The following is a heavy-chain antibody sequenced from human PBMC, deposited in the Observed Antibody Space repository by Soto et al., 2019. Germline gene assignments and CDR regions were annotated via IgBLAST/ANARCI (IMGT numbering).Heavy chain of an antibody. CDR2: IIPIFGTA. V-gene: IGHV1-69*12. Sequence: QVQLVQSGAAVKKPGSSVKVSCKASGGTFSSYAISWVRQAPGQGLEWMGGIIPIFGTANYAQKFQGRVTITAAESTSTAYMELSSRGTEETAVYYCAREGARGCSYGTNDYRGQGTLVTVSA. CDR3: AREGARGCSYGTNDY. CDR1: GGTFSSYA. D-gene: IGHD5-18*01. J-gene: IGHJ4*02.